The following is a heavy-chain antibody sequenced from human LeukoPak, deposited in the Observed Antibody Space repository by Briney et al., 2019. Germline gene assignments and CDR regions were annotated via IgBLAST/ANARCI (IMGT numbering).Heavy chain of an antibody. Sequence: ASVKVPCKASGYTFTSYDINWVRQATGQGLEWMGWMNPNSGNTGYAQKFQGRVTMTRNTSISTAYMELSSLRSEDTAVYYCARGKIAVAGTAYYFDYWGQGTLVTVSS. CDR2: MNPNSGNT. CDR1: GYTFTSYD. J-gene: IGHJ4*02. D-gene: IGHD6-19*01. V-gene: IGHV1-8*01. CDR3: ARGKIAVAGTAYYFDY.